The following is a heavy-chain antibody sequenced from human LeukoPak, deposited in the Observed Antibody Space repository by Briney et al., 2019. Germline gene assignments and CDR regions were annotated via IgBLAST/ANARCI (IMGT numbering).Heavy chain of an antibody. D-gene: IGHD2-2*01. CDR3: AKGRDKYQLLSKNWFDP. Sequence: PGGSLRLSCAASGFTFDDYAMHWVRQAPGKGLEWVSGISWDSGSIGYAESVKGRFTISRDNAKNSLYLQMNSLGAEDTALYYCAKGRDKYQLLSKNWFDPWGQGTLVTVSS. CDR2: ISWDSGSI. J-gene: IGHJ5*02. V-gene: IGHV3-9*01. CDR1: GFTFDDYA.